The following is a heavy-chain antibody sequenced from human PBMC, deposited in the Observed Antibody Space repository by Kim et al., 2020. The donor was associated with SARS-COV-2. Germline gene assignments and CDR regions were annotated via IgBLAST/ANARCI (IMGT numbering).Heavy chain of an antibody. CDR3: ARVSIGANDYVWGSYRSENYYYYGMDV. Sequence: SETLSLTCTVSGGSISSYYWSWIRQPPGKGLEWIGYIYYSGSTNYNPSLKSRVTISVDTSKNQFSLKLSSVTAADTAVYYCARVSIGANDYVWGSYRSENYYYYGMDVWGQGTTVTVSS. J-gene: IGHJ6*02. D-gene: IGHD3-16*02. CDR2: IYYSGST. CDR1: GGSISSYY. V-gene: IGHV4-59*13.